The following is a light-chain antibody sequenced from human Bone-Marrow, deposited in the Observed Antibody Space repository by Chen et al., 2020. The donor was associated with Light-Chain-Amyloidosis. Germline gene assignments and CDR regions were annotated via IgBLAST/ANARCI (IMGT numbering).Light chain of an antibody. CDR1: SSDVGGDTH. V-gene: IGLV2-14*01. Sequence: QSALTQPASVSGSPGQSITISCTGTSSDVGGDTHVSWYQQHPAKAPKLMIYEVTNGPSWVPDLFSGSKSDNTASLTISRLQTEAEADYFCSSSTITNTLVFGRGTRVTVL. J-gene: IGLJ1*01. CDR2: EVT. CDR3: SSSTITNTLV.